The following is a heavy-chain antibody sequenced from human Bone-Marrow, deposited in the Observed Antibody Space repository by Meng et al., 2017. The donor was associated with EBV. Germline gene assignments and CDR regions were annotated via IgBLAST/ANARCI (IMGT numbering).Heavy chain of an antibody. V-gene: IGHV1-18*01. CDR1: GYTFSSYG. J-gene: IGHJ4*02. CDR2: VSAYNGNT. D-gene: IGHD3-10*01. CDR3: ARAYYGSGSYYGGFDY. Sequence: QVQLVQSVAEWKKPGSSVKVSCNASGYTFSSYGFTWVRQAPGQGLEWMGWVSAYNGNTNYAQKLQGRVTMTADTSTSTAYMELRSLRSDDTAVYYCARAYYGSGSYYGGFDYWGQGTLVTVSS.